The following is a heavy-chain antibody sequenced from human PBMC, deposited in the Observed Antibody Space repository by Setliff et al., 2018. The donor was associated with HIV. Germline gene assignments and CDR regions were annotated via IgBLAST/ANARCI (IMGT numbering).Heavy chain of an antibody. D-gene: IGHD6-13*01. CDR3: AKDHATSSWFTALLDY. V-gene: IGHV3-30*02. Sequence: GGSLRLSCAASGFTFSSYGMHWVRQAPGKGLEWVTFINYDGSSKYYTDSVKGRFTISRDNSKNTLYLQMNSLRAEDTAVYYCAKDHATSSWFTALLDYWGQGALVTVSS. CDR1: GFTFSSYG. J-gene: IGHJ4*02. CDR2: INYDGSSK.